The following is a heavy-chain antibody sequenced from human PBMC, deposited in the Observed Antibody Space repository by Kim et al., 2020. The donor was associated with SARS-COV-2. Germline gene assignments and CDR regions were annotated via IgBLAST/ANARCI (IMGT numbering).Heavy chain of an antibody. Sequence: GGSLRLSCAASGFTFDDYALHWVRQAPGKGLEWVSGISWNSGSIGDADTVKGRFTTSRDNAKNSLYLQMNSRRAEDTTLYYCAKGEYYYYYMDVWGKGTTVTVSS. CDR1: GFTFDDYA. V-gene: IGHV3-9*01. J-gene: IGHJ6*03. CDR3: AKGEYYYYYMDV. CDR2: ISWNSGSI.